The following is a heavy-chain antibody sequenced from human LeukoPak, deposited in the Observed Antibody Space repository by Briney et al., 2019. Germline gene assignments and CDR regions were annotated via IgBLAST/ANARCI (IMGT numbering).Heavy chain of an antibody. CDR3: ARGTYYYDSSGFHFDY. V-gene: IGHV1-18*01. CDR1: GYTFTSYD. J-gene: IGHJ4*02. Sequence: ASVKVSCKASGYTFTSYDISWVRQAPGQGLEWMGWISAYSGNTNYVQKFQGRVTMTTDTYTSTAYMELRSLRSDDTAVYYCARGTYYYDSSGFHFDYWGQGTLVTVSS. CDR2: ISAYSGNT. D-gene: IGHD3-22*01.